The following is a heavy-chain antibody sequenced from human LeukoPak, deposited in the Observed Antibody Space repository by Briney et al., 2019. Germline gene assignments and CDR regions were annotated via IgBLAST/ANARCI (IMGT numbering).Heavy chain of an antibody. CDR2: IRHDESNK. CDR3: AKFSYGDYVA. Sequence: GGSLRLSCATSGFVFSKNGTHWVRQAPGKGLEWVAFIRHDESNKYYADSVKGRFTISRDNSKNTLSLQMNSLRPDDTAVYYCAKFSYGDYVAWGQGTLVIVSS. V-gene: IGHV3-30*02. D-gene: IGHD4-17*01. CDR1: GFVFSKNG. J-gene: IGHJ5*02.